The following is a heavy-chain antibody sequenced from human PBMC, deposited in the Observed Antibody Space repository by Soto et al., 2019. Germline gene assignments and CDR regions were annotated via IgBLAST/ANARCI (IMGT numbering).Heavy chain of an antibody. V-gene: IGHV3-30*18. D-gene: IGHD4-17*01. CDR2: ISYDGSNK. J-gene: IGHJ4*02. Sequence: TGGSLRLSCAASGFTFSSYGMHWVRQAPGKGLEWVAVISYDGSNKYYADSVKGRFTISRDNSKNTLYLQMNSLRAEDTAVYYCAKVGGDDYGGGFVYWGQGT. CDR1: GFTFSSYG. CDR3: AKVGGDDYGGGFVY.